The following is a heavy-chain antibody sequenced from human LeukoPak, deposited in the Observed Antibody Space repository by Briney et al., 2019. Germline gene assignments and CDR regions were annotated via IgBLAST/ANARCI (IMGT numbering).Heavy chain of an antibody. CDR3: AKDGGLWVSAHWGDS. CDR2: ISASGGST. J-gene: IGHJ4*02. D-gene: IGHD7-27*01. V-gene: IGHV3-23*01. Sequence: GGSLRLSCAASGFTFSSSAMSWVRQVPGKGLEWVSGISASGGSTSYADSVKGRFTVSRDNSKNTLFLQMNSLRAEDTAVYYCAKDGGLWVSAHWGDSWGRGTLVTVSS. CDR1: GFTFSSSA.